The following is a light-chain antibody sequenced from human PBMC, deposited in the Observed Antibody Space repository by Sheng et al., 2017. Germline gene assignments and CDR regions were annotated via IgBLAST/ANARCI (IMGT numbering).Light chain of an antibody. J-gene: IGKJ5*01. V-gene: IGKV1-39*01. CDR1: QSISTY. CDR2: TAS. Sequence: DIQMTQSPSSLSVSVGDRVTITRRASQSISTYLTWYRQKPGRAPELLIYTASTLHSGVPSRFSGSGSGTDFTLTISSLQPDDFAIYYCQQSFSLPITFGQGTRLEIK. CDR3: QQSFSLPIT.